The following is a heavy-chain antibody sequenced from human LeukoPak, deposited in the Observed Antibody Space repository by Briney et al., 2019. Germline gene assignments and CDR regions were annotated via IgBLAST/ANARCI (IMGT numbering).Heavy chain of an antibody. V-gene: IGHV4-31*03. Sequence: PSQTLSLTCTVSGGSIGSGGYYWSWIRQHPGKGLEWIGYIYYSGSTYYNPSLKSRVTISVDTSKNQFSLKLSSVTAADTAVYYCARGEVGAPPFDYWGQGTLVTVSS. D-gene: IGHD1-26*01. CDR2: IYYSGST. CDR1: GGSIGSGGYY. CDR3: ARGEVGAPPFDY. J-gene: IGHJ4*02.